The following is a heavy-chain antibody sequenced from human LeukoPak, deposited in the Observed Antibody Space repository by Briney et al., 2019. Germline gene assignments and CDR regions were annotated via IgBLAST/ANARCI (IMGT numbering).Heavy chain of an antibody. V-gene: IGHV3-43*02. CDR1: GFTFDDYA. J-gene: IGHJ6*02. CDR3: AKDSRPYYYYYGMDV. CDR2: ISGDGDRT. Sequence: GGSLRLSCAASGFTFDDYAMHWVRQAPGKGLEWVSLISGDGDRTHYADSVKGRFTISRDNSKKSLYLQMNSLRTEDTALYYCAKDSRPYYYYYGMDVWGQGTTVTVSS.